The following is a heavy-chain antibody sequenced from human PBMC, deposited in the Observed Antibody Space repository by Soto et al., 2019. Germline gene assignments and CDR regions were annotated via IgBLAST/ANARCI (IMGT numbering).Heavy chain of an antibody. CDR2: IIPIFGTA. CDR1: GGTFSRHA. D-gene: IGHD3-22*01. Sequence: QVQLVQSGAEVRKPGSSVKVSCKASGGTFSRHAISWVRQAPGQGLEWMGGIIPIFGTANHAQKFQGRVTIIADESTRTVYMELSSLRSEDTAIYYCARGWGYDSTDYYYAYWGQGTLVIVSS. V-gene: IGHV1-69*01. CDR3: ARGWGYDSTDYYYAY. J-gene: IGHJ4*02.